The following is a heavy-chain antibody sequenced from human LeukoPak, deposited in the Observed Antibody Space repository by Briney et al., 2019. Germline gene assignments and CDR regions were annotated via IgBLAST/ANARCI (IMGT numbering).Heavy chain of an antibody. CDR2: INHSGST. V-gene: IGHV4-34*01. D-gene: IGHD6-13*01. CDR3: ASPDSSNPALDY. J-gene: IGHJ4*02. Sequence: PSETLSLTCAVYGGSFSGYYWSWIRQPPGKGLEWIGEINHSGSTNYNPSLKGRVTISVDTSKNQFSLKLSSVTAADTAVYYCASPDSSNPALDYWGQGTLVTVSS. CDR1: GGSFSGYY.